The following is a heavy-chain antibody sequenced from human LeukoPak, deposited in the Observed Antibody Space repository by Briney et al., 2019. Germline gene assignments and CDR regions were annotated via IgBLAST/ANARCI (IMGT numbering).Heavy chain of an antibody. D-gene: IGHD2-2*02. CDR3: ATCARNFYCYRFDY. Sequence: ASVKVSCKASGGIFSSYAISWVRQAPGQGLEWMGGIIPIFGTANYAQKFQGRVTITADESTSTAYMELSSLRSEDTAVYYCATCARNFYCYRFDYWGQGTLITVSS. CDR2: IIPIFGTA. J-gene: IGHJ4*02. V-gene: IGHV1-69*13. CDR1: GGIFSSYA.